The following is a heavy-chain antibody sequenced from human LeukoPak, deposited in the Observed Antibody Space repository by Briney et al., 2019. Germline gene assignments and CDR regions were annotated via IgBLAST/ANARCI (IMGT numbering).Heavy chain of an antibody. V-gene: IGHV3-21*01. D-gene: IGHD6-19*01. CDR3: ARPYSSGWYTD. J-gene: IGHJ4*02. Sequence: PGGSLRLSCAASGISFSSHGMHWVRRAPGKGLEWVSSISSSSSYIYYADSVEGRFTISRDNAKNSLYLQMNSLRAEDTAVYYCARPYSSGWYTDWGQGTLVTVSS. CDR2: ISSSSSYI. CDR1: GISFSSHG.